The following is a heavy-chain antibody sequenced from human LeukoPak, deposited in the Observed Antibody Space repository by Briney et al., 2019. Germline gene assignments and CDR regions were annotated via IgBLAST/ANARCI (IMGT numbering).Heavy chain of an antibody. D-gene: IGHD3-9*01. J-gene: IGHJ4*02. CDR2: IYYSGST. Sequence: PSETLSLTCTVSGGSISSGSYYWSWIRQPAGKGLEWIGYIYYSGSTNYNPSLKSRVTVSVDTSKNQFSLKLSSVTAADTAVYYCARAQSWLLEPLMTDYWGQGTLVTVSS. V-gene: IGHV4-61*10. CDR1: GGSISSGSYY. CDR3: ARAQSWLLEPLMTDY.